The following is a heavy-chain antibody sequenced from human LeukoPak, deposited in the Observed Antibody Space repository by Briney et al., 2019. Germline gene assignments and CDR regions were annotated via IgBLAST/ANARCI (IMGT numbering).Heavy chain of an antibody. CDR1: GGSISSGDYY. V-gene: IGHV4-61*08. J-gene: IGHJ4*02. Sequence: SETLSLTCTVSGGSISSGDYYWSWIRQPPGKGLEWIGYIYYSGSTNYNPSLKSRVTISVDTSKNQFSLKLSSVTAADTAVYYCARPRYCSSTSCSSFGYWGQGTLVTVSS. D-gene: IGHD2-2*01. CDR3: ARPRYCSSTSCSSFGY. CDR2: IYYSGST.